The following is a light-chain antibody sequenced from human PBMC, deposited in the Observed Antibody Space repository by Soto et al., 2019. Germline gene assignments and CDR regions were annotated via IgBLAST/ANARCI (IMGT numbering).Light chain of an antibody. J-gene: IGLJ2*01. V-gene: IGLV1-44*01. CDR2: SNN. Sequence: QSVLTQPPSASGTPGQRVTISCSGSSSNIGRNTVNWYQQLPGTAPKLLIYSNNQRPSGVPDRFSGSKSGTSASLAISGLQSEDEADYYCAAWDDSLNALFGGGTQLTVL. CDR3: AAWDDSLNAL. CDR1: SSNIGRNT.